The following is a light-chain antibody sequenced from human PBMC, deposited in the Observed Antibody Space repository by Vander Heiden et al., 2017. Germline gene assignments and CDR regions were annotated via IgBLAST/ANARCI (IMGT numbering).Light chain of an antibody. V-gene: IGKV1-5*01. Sequence: DIQMTQSPSTLSASVGDRVTITCRASQSISSWLAWYQQKPGKAPKPLIYDASSLESGVPSRFSGSGSGTEFTLTISSLQTDDFATYYCQQYNSYWTFGPGTKVEIK. CDR2: DAS. CDR3: QQYNSYWT. J-gene: IGKJ1*01. CDR1: QSISSW.